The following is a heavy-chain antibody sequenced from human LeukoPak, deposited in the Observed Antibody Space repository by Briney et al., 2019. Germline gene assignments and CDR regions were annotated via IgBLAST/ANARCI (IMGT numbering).Heavy chain of an antibody. CDR1: GGSISSYY. V-gene: IGHV4-4*07. J-gene: IGHJ5*02. CDR3: ARDIGYSSSWYVGNWFDP. Sequence: PSETLSLTCTVSGGSISSYYWSWIRQPAGKGLEWIGRIYTSGSTNYNPSLKSRVTMSVDTSKNQFSLKLSSVTAADTAVYYCARDIGYSSSWYVGNWFDPWGQGTLVTVSS. CDR2: IYTSGST. D-gene: IGHD6-13*01.